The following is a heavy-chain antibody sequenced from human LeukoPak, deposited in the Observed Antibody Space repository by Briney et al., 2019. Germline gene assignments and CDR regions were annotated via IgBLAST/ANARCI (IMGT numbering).Heavy chain of an antibody. D-gene: IGHD1-14*01. CDR1: GFTFSSYG. CDR3: ATLTPNHNWFDP. V-gene: IGHV3-30*02. CDR2: IRYDGSNK. Sequence: GGSLRLSCAASGFTFSSYGMHWVRQAPGKGLEWVAFIRYDGSNKYYADSVKGRFTISRDNSKNTLYLQMNSLRAEDTAVYYCATLTPNHNWFDPWGQGTLVTVSS. J-gene: IGHJ5*02.